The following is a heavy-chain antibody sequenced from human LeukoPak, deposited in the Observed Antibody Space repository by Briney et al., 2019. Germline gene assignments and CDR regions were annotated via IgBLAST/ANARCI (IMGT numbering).Heavy chain of an antibody. CDR3: ARDLAYCSSTSCYYYMDV. Sequence: SETLSLTCTISGGSISSGSYYWSWIRQPAGKGLEWIGRIYISGSTNYNPSLKSRVTISGDTSKNQFSLKLSSVTAADTAVYYCARDLAYCSSTSCYYYMDVWGKGTTVTVSS. D-gene: IGHD2-2*01. CDR1: GGSISSGSYY. V-gene: IGHV4-61*02. CDR2: IYISGST. J-gene: IGHJ6*03.